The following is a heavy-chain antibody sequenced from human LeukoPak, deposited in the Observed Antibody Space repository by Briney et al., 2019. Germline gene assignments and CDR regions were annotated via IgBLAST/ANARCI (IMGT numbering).Heavy chain of an antibody. Sequence: GGSLRLSCTTSGLTFSTSGFNWVRQAPGKGLEWVASIGPAGFDRYHADSMKGRFTISRDNSNNSLYLQMDSLRAEDTAVYYCATETNGRHYDYWGQGTLLTVSS. CDR1: GLTFSTSG. CDR2: IGPAGFDR. CDR3: ATETNGRHYDY. D-gene: IGHD1-14*01. J-gene: IGHJ4*02. V-gene: IGHV3-21*06.